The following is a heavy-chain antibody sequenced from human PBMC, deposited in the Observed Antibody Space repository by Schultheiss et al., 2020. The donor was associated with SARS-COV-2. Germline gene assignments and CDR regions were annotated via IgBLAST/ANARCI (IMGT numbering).Heavy chain of an antibody. D-gene: IGHD3-3*01. CDR3: AREAPTYDFWSGYRNRYYYGMDV. V-gene: IGHV4-34*09. CDR2: INHSGST. J-gene: IGHJ6*02. CDR1: GGSFSGYY. Sequence: LRLSCAVYGGSFSGYYWSWIRQPPGKGLEWIGEINHSGSTNYNPSLKSRVTISVDTSKNQFSLKLSSVTAADTAVYYCAREAPTYDFWSGYRNRYYYGMDVWGQGTTVTVSS.